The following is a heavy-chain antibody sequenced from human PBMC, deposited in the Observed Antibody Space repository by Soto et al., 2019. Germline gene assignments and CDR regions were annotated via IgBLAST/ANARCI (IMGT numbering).Heavy chain of an antibody. CDR2: ISGSGGST. CDR1: GFTFSSYA. D-gene: IGHD2-15*01. Sequence: GGSLRLSCAASGFTFSSYAMSWVRQAPGKGLEWVSAISGSGGSTYYADSVKGRFTISRDNSKNTLYLQMNSLRAEDTAVYYCAKDRGRGVVVVAATHFDYWGQGTLLTVSS. CDR3: AKDRGRGVVVVAATHFDY. J-gene: IGHJ4*02. V-gene: IGHV3-23*01.